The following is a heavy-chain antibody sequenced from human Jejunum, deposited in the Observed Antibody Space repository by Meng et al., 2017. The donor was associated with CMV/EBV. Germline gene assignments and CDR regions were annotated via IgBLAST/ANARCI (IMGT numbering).Heavy chain of an antibody. CDR2: IKQDGSVR. CDR3: TTDRYGGAYDI. J-gene: IGHJ3*02. CDR1: GFTFSGDW. Sequence: VASGFTFSGDWMAWVRQAPGKGLEWLTNIKQDGSVRNYVDSVKGRFTVSRDNAKNSLYLQMSSLRAEDTAIYYCTTDRYGGAYDIWGQGTMVTVSS. V-gene: IGHV3-7*01. D-gene: IGHD3-9*01.